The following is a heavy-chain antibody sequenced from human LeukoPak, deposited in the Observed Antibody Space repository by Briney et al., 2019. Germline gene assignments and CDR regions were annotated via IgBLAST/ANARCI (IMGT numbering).Heavy chain of an antibody. Sequence: SETLSLTCGLSGYFISSGYYWGWIRPPPGKGLEWIGTIYHSGSTYYNPSLKSRVTISADTSKNQFSLRLRSVTEADTAVYYCARAWPSSVDACDSGGQGTLVTVSS. V-gene: IGHV4-38-2*01. CDR3: ARAWPSSVDACDS. J-gene: IGHJ3*02. CDR2: IYHSGST. D-gene: IGHD6-6*01. CDR1: GYFISSGYY.